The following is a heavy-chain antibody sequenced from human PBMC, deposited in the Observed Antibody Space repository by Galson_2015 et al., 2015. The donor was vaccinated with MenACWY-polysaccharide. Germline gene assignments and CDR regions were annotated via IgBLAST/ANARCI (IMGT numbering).Heavy chain of an antibody. Sequence: SLRLFCAASGFTFSRHWMHWVRQAPGKALVWVSRINSEGRRTDRADSVKGRFTISRDNAKDTLHLARNSLRAEETAVYYCARDRVDRSVIDDHTLFDLWGQPSLAIVSS. D-gene: IGHD2/OR15-2a*01. J-gene: IGHJ5*01. V-gene: IGHV3-74*01. CDR2: INSEGRRT. CDR1: GFTFSRHW. CDR3: ARDRVDRSVIDDHTLFDL.